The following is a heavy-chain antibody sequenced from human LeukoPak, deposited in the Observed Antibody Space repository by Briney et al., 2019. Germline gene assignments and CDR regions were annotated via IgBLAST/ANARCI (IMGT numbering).Heavy chain of an antibody. J-gene: IGHJ5*02. CDR1: GYTFTGYY. D-gene: IGHD6-13*01. CDR2: INPNSGGT. V-gene: IGHV1-2*02. CDR3: ARPHDSSSWTIYNWFDP. Sequence: ASVKVSCKASGYTFTGYYMHWVRQAPGQGLEWMGWINPNSGGTNYAQKFQGRVTMTRDTSISTAYMELSRLRSGDTAVYYCARPHDSSSWTIYNWFDPWGQGTLVTVSS.